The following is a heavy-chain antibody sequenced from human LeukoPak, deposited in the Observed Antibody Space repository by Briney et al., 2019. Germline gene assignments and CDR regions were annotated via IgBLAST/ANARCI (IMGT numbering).Heavy chain of an antibody. CDR2: ISWNSGSI. J-gene: IGHJ6*03. V-gene: IGHV3-9*03. Sequence: GRSLRLSCAASGFTFDDYAMHWVRQAPGKGLEWVSGISWNSGSIGYADSVKGRFTISRDNAKNSLYLQMNSLRAEDMALYYCAKDTRFRSRGFYYHMDVWGKGTTVTVSS. CDR3: AKDTRFRSRGFYYHMDV. CDR1: GFTFDDYA. D-gene: IGHD2/OR15-2a*01.